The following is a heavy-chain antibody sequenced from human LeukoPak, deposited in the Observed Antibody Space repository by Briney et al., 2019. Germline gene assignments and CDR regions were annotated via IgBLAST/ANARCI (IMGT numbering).Heavy chain of an antibody. CDR3: AKARHYDFWSGEGNSDY. D-gene: IGHD3-3*01. Sequence: GGSLRLSCAASGFTFSSYAMSWVRQAPGKGLEWVSAISGSGSSTYYADSVKGRFAISRDNSKNTLYLQVNSLRAEDTAVYYCAKARHYDFWSGEGNSDYWGQGTLVTVSS. V-gene: IGHV3-23*01. CDR2: ISGSGSST. J-gene: IGHJ4*02. CDR1: GFTFSSYA.